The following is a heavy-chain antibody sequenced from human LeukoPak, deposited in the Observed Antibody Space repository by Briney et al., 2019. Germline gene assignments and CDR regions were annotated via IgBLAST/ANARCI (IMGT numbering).Heavy chain of an antibody. CDR1: GFTFSSYE. CDR2: ISSSGSTI. J-gene: IGHJ3*02. D-gene: IGHD1-26*01. CDR3: AREVGSMAIDALDI. Sequence: GGSLRLSCAASGFTFSSYEMNWVRQAPGKGLEWVSYISSSGSTIYYADSVKGRFTISRDNAKNSLYLQMNSLRAEDTAVYYCAREVGSMAIDALDIWGQGTMVTVSS. V-gene: IGHV3-48*03.